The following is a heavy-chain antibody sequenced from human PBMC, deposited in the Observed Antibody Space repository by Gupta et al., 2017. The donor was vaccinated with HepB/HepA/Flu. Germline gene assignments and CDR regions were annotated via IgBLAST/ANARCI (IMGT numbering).Heavy chain of an antibody. J-gene: IGHJ4*02. CDR3: ARDPNHIVVLTAIDY. D-gene: IGHD2-21*02. Sequence: QVQLVESGGGVVQPGRSLRLSCAASGFTFGSYAMHWVRQAPGKGLEWVAVISYDGSEIYYADSVKGRFTISRDNFKNTLYLQINSLRVEDTAVYYCARDPNHIVVLTAIDYWGQGTLVTVSS. CDR2: ISYDGSEI. CDR1: GFTFGSYA. V-gene: IGHV3-30-3*01.